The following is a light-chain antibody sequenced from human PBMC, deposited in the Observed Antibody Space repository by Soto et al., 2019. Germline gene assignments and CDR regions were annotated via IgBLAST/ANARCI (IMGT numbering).Light chain of an antibody. CDR1: QAISTW. CDR2: AAS. V-gene: IGKV1D-12*01. J-gene: IGKJ1*01. Sequence: DIQMTQSPSSVSASVGDRVTITCRASQAISTWLAWHQQKPGKAPKLLIYAASNLQTGVPSRFSGSGSGTDFTLTISSLHREDVATDYSQQANSFPRTFGQGTKVEIK. CDR3: QQANSFPRT.